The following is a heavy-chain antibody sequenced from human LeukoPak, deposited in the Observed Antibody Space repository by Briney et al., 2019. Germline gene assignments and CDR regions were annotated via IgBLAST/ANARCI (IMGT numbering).Heavy chain of an antibody. CDR2: IYPGDSDT. Sequence: GESLKISWKCSGYSFTSYWLGWVRQMPGKGLEGMGIIYPGDSDTRYSPSFQAQVTISADKSISTAYLQWSSLKASDTAMYYCARLVRDGVVSPFDYWGQGTLVTVSS. V-gene: IGHV5-51*01. J-gene: IGHJ4*02. CDR1: GYSFTSYW. D-gene: IGHD3-3*01. CDR3: ARLVRDGVVSPFDY.